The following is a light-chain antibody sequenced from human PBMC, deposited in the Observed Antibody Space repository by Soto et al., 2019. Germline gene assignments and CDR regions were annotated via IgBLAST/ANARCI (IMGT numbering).Light chain of an antibody. CDR3: AAWDDSLNGYV. J-gene: IGLJ1*01. CDR2: SNN. Sequence: QSVLTQPPSASGTPGQRVTISCSGSSPNIGGNAVNWYQQLPGTAPKVLIYSNNQRPSGVPDRFSGSKSGTSASLAISGRQSEDEADDYCAAWDDSLNGYVFGTGTKLTVL. V-gene: IGLV1-44*01. CDR1: SPNIGGNA.